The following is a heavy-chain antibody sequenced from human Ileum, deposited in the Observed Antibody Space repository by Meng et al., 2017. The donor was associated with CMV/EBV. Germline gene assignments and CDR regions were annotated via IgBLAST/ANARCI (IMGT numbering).Heavy chain of an antibody. D-gene: IGHD6-13*01. CDR2: IKQDGSEK. CDR1: GFTFSSYW. V-gene: IGHV3-7*01. Sequence: GESLKISCAASGFTFSSYWMTWVRQAPGKGLEWVANIKQDGSEKYYVDSVKGRFTISRDNAKNSLYLQMNSLRVEDTAVYYCTRTYIASAGFNWGQGTLVTVSS. CDR3: TRTYIASAGFN. J-gene: IGHJ1*01.